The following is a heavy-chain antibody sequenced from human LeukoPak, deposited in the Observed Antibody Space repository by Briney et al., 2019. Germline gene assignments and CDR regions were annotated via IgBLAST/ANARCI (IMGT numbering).Heavy chain of an antibody. D-gene: IGHD3-22*01. V-gene: IGHV4-61*02. CDR2: IYTSGST. CDR1: DGSISSGGYY. CDR3: AGYYYDSSGYFYFDI. J-gene: IGHJ3*02. Sequence: SETLSLTCTVSDGSISSGGYYWSWIRQPAGKGLEWIGRIYTSGSTNYNPSLKSRVTMSVDTSKNQFSLKLSSVTAADTAVYYCAGYYYDSSGYFYFDIWGQGTMVTVSS.